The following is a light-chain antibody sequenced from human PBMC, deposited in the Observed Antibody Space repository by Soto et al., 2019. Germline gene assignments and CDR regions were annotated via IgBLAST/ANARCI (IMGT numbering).Light chain of an antibody. CDR1: QGISSY. V-gene: IGKV1-8*01. CDR3: QQYYSYPRT. Sequence: AIRMTQSPSSFSASTGDRVTITCRASQGISSYLAWYQQKPGKAPKLLIYAASTLQSGVPSRLGGSGSGTDFTLTISCLQSEDLATYYCQQYYSYPRTFGQGTKVDIK. J-gene: IGKJ2*02. CDR2: AAS.